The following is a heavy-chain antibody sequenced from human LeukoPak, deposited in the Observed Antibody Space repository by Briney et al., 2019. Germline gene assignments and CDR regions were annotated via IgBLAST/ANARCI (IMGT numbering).Heavy chain of an antibody. CDR3: AKHAVVDAFPRYFEH. CDR2: FYYGGNT. Sequence: PSETLSLTCTVSGDSINTKNCYWGWIRQPPGRGLEWIGGFYYGGNTYYNPSHKSRVTISVDTSNNQFSLKVSSVIAADTAVYYCAKHAVVDAFPRYFEHWGQGTLVTVSS. V-gene: IGHV4-39*01. J-gene: IGHJ4*03. D-gene: IGHD5-12*01. CDR1: GDSINTKNCY.